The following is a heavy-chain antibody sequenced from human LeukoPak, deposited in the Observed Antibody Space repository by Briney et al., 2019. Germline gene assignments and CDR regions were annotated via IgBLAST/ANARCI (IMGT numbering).Heavy chain of an antibody. CDR2: IYYSGST. D-gene: IGHD4-23*01. Sequence: PSETLSLTCTVSGGSMRSYYWSWIRQPPGKGPEWIGYIYYSGSTNYNPSLKSRVTISVDTSKNQFSLKLSSVTAADTAVYYCARHFYGGNPDAFDIWGQGTMVTVSS. CDR1: GGSMRSYY. J-gene: IGHJ3*02. V-gene: IGHV4-59*08. CDR3: ARHFYGGNPDAFDI.